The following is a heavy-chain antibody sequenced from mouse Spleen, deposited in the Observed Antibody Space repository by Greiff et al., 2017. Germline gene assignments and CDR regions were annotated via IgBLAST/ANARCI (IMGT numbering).Heavy chain of an antibody. V-gene: IGHV1-4*01. D-gene: IGHD1-1*01. CDR1: GYTFTSYT. CDR3: ARRPNYGSSYWYFDV. J-gene: IGHJ1*01. CDR2: INPSSGYT. Sequence: VQLVESGAELARPGASVKMSCKASGYTFTSYTMHWVKQRPGQGLEWIGYINPSSGYTKYNQKFKDKATLTADKSSSTAYMQLSSLTSEDSAVYYCARRPNYGSSYWYFDVWGAGTTVTVSS.